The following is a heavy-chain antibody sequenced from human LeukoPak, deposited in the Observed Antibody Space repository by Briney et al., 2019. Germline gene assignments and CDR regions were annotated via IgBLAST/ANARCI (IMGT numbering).Heavy chain of an antibody. Sequence: GGSLRLSCAASGFTFSSYWMSWVRQAPGKGPEWVANIKQDGSEKYYVDSVKGRFTISRDNAKNSLYLQMNSLRAEDTAVYYCARGGEDIVVVVAATADYWGQGTLVTVSS. CDR2: IKQDGSEK. D-gene: IGHD2-15*01. J-gene: IGHJ4*02. V-gene: IGHV3-7*03. CDR1: GFTFSSYW. CDR3: ARGGEDIVVVVAATADY.